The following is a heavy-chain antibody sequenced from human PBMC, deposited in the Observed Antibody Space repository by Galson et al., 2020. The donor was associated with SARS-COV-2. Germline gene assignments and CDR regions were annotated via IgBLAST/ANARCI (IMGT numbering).Heavy chain of an antibody. CDR3: ARDGQTSSGWAFDY. J-gene: IGHJ4*02. CDR2: IFFDGSDK. Sequence: GGSLRLSCAASGFTFSSHAMHWVRQAPGKGLEWVAQIFFDGSDKYYGDSVKGRFTISRDSSKNTVHLQMNNLRADDTAVYYCARDGQTSSGWAFDYWGQGTLVTVSS. D-gene: IGHD6-19*01. CDR1: GFTFSSHA. V-gene: IGHV3-33*01.